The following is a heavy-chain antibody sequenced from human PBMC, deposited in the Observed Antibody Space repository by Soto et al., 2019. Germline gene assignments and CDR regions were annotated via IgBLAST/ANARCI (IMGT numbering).Heavy chain of an antibody. J-gene: IGHJ4*02. CDR3: ARRTTGIDY. CDR2: IYYSGST. V-gene: IGHV4-59*01. CDR1: GGSISSYY. Sequence: PSETLSLTCTVSGGSISSYYWSWIRQPPGKGLEWIGYIYYSGSTNCNPSLKSRVTISVDTSKNQFSLKLSSVTAADTAVYYCARRTTGIDYWGQGTLVTVSS. D-gene: IGHD4-17*01.